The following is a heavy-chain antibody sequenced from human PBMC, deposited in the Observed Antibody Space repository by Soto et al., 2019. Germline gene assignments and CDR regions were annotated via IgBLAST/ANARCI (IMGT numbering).Heavy chain of an antibody. CDR3: ARDGKRYCSGGSCHFDY. D-gene: IGHD2-15*01. Sequence: QVQLVESGGGVVQPGRSLRLSCAASGFTFSSYAMHWVRQAPGKGLEWVAVISYDGSNKYYADSVKGRFTISRDNSKNTLYLQMNSLRAEDTAVYYCARDGKRYCSGGSCHFDYWGQGTLVTVSS. CDR1: GFTFSSYA. J-gene: IGHJ4*02. V-gene: IGHV3-30-3*01. CDR2: ISYDGSNK.